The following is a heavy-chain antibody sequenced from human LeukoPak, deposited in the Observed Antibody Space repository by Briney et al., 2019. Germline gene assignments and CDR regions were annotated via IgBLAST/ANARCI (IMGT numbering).Heavy chain of an antibody. V-gene: IGHV1-2*02. CDR1: GYTFTGYY. CDR2: INPNSGGT. Sequence: ASVKVSCKASGYTFTGYYMHWVRQDPGQGLEWMGWINPNSGGTNYAQKFQGRVTMTRDTSISTAYMELSRLRSDDTAVYYCARVSIAAAVTFDYWGQGTLVTVSS. D-gene: IGHD6-13*01. J-gene: IGHJ4*02. CDR3: ARVSIAAAVTFDY.